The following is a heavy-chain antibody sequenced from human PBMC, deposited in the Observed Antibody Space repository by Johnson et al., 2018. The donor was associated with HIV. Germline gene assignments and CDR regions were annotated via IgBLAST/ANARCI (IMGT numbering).Heavy chain of an antibody. CDR3: ARVRGGTGHGAFEI. CDR2: ISWNGGSK. V-gene: IGHV3-9*01. CDR1: RFTFDDYA. Sequence: VQLVESGGGLVQPGRSLRLSCAASRFTFDDYAMHWVRQAPGKGLEWVSGISWNGGSKGYGDSVKGRFTISRDNSKNTLYLQMNSLRTEDTAVYYCARVRGGTGHGAFEIWCQGTMVTVSS. J-gene: IGHJ3*02.